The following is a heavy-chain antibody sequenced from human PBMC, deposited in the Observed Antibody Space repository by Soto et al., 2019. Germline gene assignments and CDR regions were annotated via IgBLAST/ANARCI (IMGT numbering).Heavy chain of an antibody. D-gene: IGHD5-12*01. J-gene: IGHJ4*02. CDR2: TFHSGYT. CDR3: ARDEIMSEVATTDY. V-gene: IGHV4-34*12. Sequence: PSETLSLTCAVYGGSFSGYIWHWIRQPPGEGLEWIGETFHSGYTNYNPSLKSRVTISVDTSKNQFSLRLSSVTAADTAVYYCARDEIMSEVATTDYWGQGTLVTVSS. CDR1: GGSFSGYI.